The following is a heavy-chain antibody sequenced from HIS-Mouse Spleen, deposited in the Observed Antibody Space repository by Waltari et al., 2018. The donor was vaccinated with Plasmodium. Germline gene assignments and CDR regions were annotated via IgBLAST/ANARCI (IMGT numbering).Heavy chain of an antibody. Sequence: EVQLVESGGGLVQPGRSLRLSCAASGFTFVDYAMHWVRQAPGKGLEGVSGISWNSGSIGYADSVKGRFTISRDNAKNSLYLQMNSLRAEDTALYYCAKSIAAALDYWGQGTLVTVSS. CDR1: GFTFVDYA. CDR2: ISWNSGSI. D-gene: IGHD6-13*01. V-gene: IGHV3-9*01. J-gene: IGHJ4*02. CDR3: AKSIAAALDY.